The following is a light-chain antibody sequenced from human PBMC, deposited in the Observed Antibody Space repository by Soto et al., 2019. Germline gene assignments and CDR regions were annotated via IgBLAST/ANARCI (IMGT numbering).Light chain of an antibody. CDR2: AAS. CDR1: QSVTYRY. V-gene: IGKV3-20*01. Sequence: EIVMTQSPATLSVSPGERATLSCRASQSVTYRYLAWYQQKPGQAPRLLIYAASTRASGFPDRFSGSGSGTDFTLTISRLEPEDFAMYYCQVYNSSPWTFGQGTKVDIK. J-gene: IGKJ1*01. CDR3: QVYNSSPWT.